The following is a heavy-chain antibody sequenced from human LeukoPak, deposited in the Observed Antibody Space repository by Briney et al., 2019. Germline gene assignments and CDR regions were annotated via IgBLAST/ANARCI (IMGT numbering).Heavy chain of an antibody. Sequence: SETLSLTCAVSDDSFSSHYWTWIRQPPGKGLEWIGYISYIGSTNYNPSLKSRVTISIDTSKNQFSLKLSSVTAADTAVYYCARDSGFGVVTTNWFDPWGQGTLVTVSS. CDR1: DDSFSSHY. J-gene: IGHJ5*02. V-gene: IGHV4-59*11. CDR2: ISYIGST. D-gene: IGHD3-3*01. CDR3: ARDSGFGVVTTNWFDP.